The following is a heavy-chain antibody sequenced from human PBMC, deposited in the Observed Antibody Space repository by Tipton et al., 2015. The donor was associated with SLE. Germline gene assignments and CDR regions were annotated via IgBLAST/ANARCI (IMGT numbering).Heavy chain of an antibody. J-gene: IGHJ4*02. CDR2: IKQDGSEK. Sequence: SLRLSCAASGFTFSSYWMSWVRQAPGKGLEWVANIKQDGSEKYYVDSVKGRFTISRDNAKNSLYLQMNSLRAEDTAVYYCARAPSGYGSGSYLDYWGQGTLVTVSS. CDR1: GFTFSSYW. V-gene: IGHV3-7*01. D-gene: IGHD3-10*01. CDR3: ARAPSGYGSGSYLDY.